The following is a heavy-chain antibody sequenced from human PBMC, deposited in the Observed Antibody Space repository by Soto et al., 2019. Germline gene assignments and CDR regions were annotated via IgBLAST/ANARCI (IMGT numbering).Heavy chain of an antibody. CDR1: GGTFSSYA. CDR2: IIPIFGTA. D-gene: IGHD2-15*01. Sequence: QVQLVQSGAEVKKPGSSVKVSCKASGGTFSSYAISWVRQAPGQGLEWMGGIIPIFGTANYAQKFQGRVTITADESTSTAYMELSSLRSEDTAVYYCASSLSFPEDIGVVVAATGYYYYGMDVW. J-gene: IGHJ6*01. CDR3: ASSLSFPEDIGVVVAATGYYYYGMDV. V-gene: IGHV1-69*01.